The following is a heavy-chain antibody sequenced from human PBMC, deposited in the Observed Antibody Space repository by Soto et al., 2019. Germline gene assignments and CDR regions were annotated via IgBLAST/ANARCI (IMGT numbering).Heavy chain of an antibody. CDR3: AKDPRGYSGYDYRDYFDY. D-gene: IGHD5-12*01. Sequence: GSLRLSCAASGFTFSSYGMHWVRQAPGKGLEWVAVISYDGSNKYYADSVKGRFTISRDNSKNTLYLQMNSLRAEDTAVYYCAKDPRGYSGYDYRDYFDYWGQGTLVTVSS. V-gene: IGHV3-30*18. J-gene: IGHJ4*02. CDR1: GFTFSSYG. CDR2: ISYDGSNK.